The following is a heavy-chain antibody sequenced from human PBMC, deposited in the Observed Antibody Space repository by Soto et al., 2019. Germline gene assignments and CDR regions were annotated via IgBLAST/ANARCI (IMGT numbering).Heavy chain of an antibody. CDR1: GGSISSGGYY. J-gene: IGHJ5*02. CDR2: IYYSGST. D-gene: IGHD3-16*01. Sequence: QLQLQQSGPGLVKPSQTLSLTCTVSGGSISSGGYYWSWIRQHPGKRLEWIGYIYYSGSTYLNPSLKSRLTTSVNTSTNPCSLQLSSVAAADTAVHYCARAGHSLTSEGANRFDPWGQGPLVTVAS. V-gene: IGHV4-31*03. CDR3: ARAGHSLTSEGANRFDP.